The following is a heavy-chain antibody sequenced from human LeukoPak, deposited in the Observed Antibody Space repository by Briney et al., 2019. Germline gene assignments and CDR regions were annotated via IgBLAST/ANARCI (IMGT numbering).Heavy chain of an antibody. CDR1: GYTFTHHA. V-gene: IGHV1-18*01. D-gene: IGHD6-19*01. J-gene: IGHJ4*02. CDR3: ARDPTNTSGRYAHFDY. Sequence: ASVKVSCKASGYTFTHHAITWVRQAPGQGLEWMGWISGYNGDTHFAQNFRGRITMTTDTATSTAYMELRSLTSDDTAVYYCARDPTNTSGRYAHFDYWGQGTLVTVSS. CDR2: ISGYNGDT.